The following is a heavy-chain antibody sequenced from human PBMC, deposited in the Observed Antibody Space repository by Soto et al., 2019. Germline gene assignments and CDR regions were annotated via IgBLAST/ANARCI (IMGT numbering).Heavy chain of an antibody. CDR2: INAGNGNT. J-gene: IGHJ6*02. Sequence: ASVKVSCKASGYTFTSYGIHWVRQAPGQRLEWTGWINAGNGNTKYSEKFQGRVTITRDTSASTAYLELSSLRSEDTAAYYCARDPNDSSAYYHHYYYGMDVWGQGTTVTVSS. V-gene: IGHV1-3*01. CDR3: ARDPNDSSAYYHHYYYGMDV. D-gene: IGHD3-22*01. CDR1: GYTFTSYG.